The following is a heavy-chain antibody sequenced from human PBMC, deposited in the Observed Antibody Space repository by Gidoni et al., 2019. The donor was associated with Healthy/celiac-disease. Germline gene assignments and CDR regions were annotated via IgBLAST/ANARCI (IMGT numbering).Heavy chain of an antibody. V-gene: IGHV3-30-3*01. D-gene: IGHD6-6*01. CDR1: GFTFSSYA. J-gene: IGHJ5*02. CDR3: ARDGLAARPRDPGWFDP. CDR2: ISYDGSNK. Sequence: QVQLVESGGGVVQPGRSLSLSCAASGFTFSSYAMHWVRQAPGKGLEWVAVISYDGSNKYYADSVKGRFTISRDNSKNTLYLQMNSLRAEDTAVYYCARDGLAARPRDPGWFDPWGQGTLVTVSS.